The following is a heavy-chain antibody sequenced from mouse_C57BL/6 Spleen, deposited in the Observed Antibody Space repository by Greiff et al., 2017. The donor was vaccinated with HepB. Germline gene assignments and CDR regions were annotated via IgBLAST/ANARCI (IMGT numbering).Heavy chain of an antibody. D-gene: IGHD3-3*01. CDR1: GYTFTDYY. CDR3: ARRGDGYYFDY. V-gene: IGHV1-76*01. J-gene: IGHJ2*01. Sequence: VQLQQSGADMVRPGASVKLSCKASGYTFTDYYINWVKQRPGQGLEWIARIYPGSGNTNYNEKFKGKATLTAEKSSSTAYMQLSSLTSEDSAVYFCARRGDGYYFDYWGQGTTLTVSS. CDR2: IYPGSGNT.